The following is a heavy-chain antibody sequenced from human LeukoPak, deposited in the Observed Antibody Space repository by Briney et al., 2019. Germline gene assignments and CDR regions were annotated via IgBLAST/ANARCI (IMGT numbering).Heavy chain of an antibody. J-gene: IGHJ4*02. Sequence: PGGSLRLSCEASGFTFSNYRMNWVRQAPGKGLEWVSSISSSSSYIYYADSVKGRFTISRDNAKNSLYLQMNSLRAEDTAVYYCARDSRGQQLVYYFDYWGQGTLVTVSS. CDR2: ISSSSSYI. V-gene: IGHV3-21*01. D-gene: IGHD6-13*01. CDR1: GFTFSNYR. CDR3: ARDSRGQQLVYYFDY.